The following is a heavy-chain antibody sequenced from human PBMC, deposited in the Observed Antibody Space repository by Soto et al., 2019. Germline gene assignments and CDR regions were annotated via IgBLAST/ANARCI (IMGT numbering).Heavy chain of an antibody. V-gene: IGHV1-24*01. CDR3: AIGHSCSGGSSCFFYNFDY. J-gene: IGHJ4*02. D-gene: IGHD2-15*01. Sequence: ASVKVSCKVSGYTLTELSMHWVRQAPGKGLEWMGGFDPEDGETIYAQKFQGRVTMTEDTSTDTAYMELSSLRSEDTAVYYCAIGHSCSGGSSCFFYNFDYWGEGTLVTVSS. CDR2: FDPEDGET. CDR1: GYTLTELS.